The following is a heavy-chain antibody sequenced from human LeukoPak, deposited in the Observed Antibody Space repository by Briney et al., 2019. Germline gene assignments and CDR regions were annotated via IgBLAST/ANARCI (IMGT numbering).Heavy chain of an antibody. V-gene: IGHV3-74*01. D-gene: IGHD4-17*01. Sequence: PGGSLRLSCAASGFTFSSYGMHWVRQAPGKGLVWVSRINSDGSSTSYADSVKGRFTISRDNAKNTLYLQMNSLRAEDTAVYYCARSYDYGDYYDGMDVWGQGTTVTVSS. CDR2: INSDGSST. J-gene: IGHJ6*02. CDR3: ARSYDYGDYYDGMDV. CDR1: GFTFSSYG.